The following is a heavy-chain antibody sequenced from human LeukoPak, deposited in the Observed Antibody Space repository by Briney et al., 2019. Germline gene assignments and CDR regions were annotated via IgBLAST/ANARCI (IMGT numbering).Heavy chain of an antibody. Sequence: PSETLSLTCTVSGASISRSYWSWIRQFPGKELQWIGYIYSAKTTIYNPSLNSRATISADTSNNRVSPHLTSVTAADTAVYFCAREVFKSSPQYDSQWGQGTLVTVTS. J-gene: IGHJ1*01. CDR3: AREVFKSSPQYDSQ. V-gene: IGHV4-4*08. CDR1: GASISRSY. D-gene: IGHD3-22*01. CDR2: IYSAKTT.